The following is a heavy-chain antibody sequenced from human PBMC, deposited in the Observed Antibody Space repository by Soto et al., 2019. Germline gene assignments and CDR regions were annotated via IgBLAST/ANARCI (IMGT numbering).Heavy chain of an antibody. CDR2: IKQDGSEK. CDR1: GFTFSSYW. Sequence: PGGSLRLSCEASGFTFSSYWMSRVRQAPGKGLEWVANIKQDGSEKYYVDSVKGRFTISRDNAKNSLYLQMNSLRAEDTAVYYCARSDLMVRGPDSVIDYWGQGTLVTVSS. J-gene: IGHJ4*02. CDR3: ARSDLMVRGPDSVIDY. V-gene: IGHV3-7*01. D-gene: IGHD3-10*01.